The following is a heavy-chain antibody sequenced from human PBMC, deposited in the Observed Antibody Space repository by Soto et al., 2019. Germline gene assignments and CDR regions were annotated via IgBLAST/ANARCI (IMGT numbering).Heavy chain of an antibody. V-gene: IGHV4-30-4*01. CDR1: GGSISSGCYY. CDR2: ISYSGSY. J-gene: IGHJ4*02. Sequence: SETLSLTCTVSGGSISSGCYYWSWIRQHPGTGLEWIGHISYSGSYYHTPSLTGRVSMSRDTAKSQFSLQLTSVTAADTALYYCARLHPFRSAHWGQGILVTVSS. CDR3: ARLHPFRSAH.